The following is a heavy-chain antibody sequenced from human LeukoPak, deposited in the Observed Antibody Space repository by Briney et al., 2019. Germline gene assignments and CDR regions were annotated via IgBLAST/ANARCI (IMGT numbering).Heavy chain of an antibody. V-gene: IGHV3-21*01. Sequence: GGSLRLSCAASGFTFSSYTINWVRQAPGKGLEWVSSITSSSSYINYADSAKGRFTISRDNAKNSLYLQMNSLRAEDTAVYYCARVRLGATTINYYYYYRDVWGKGTTVTVSS. CDR2: ITSSSSYI. CDR1: GFTFSSYT. CDR3: ARVRLGATTINYYYYYRDV. J-gene: IGHJ6*03. D-gene: IGHD1-26*01.